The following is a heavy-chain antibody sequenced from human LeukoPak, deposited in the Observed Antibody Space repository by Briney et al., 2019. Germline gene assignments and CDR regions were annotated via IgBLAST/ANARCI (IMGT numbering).Heavy chain of an antibody. D-gene: IGHD6-19*01. J-gene: IGHJ4*02. CDR1: GFTFSSNW. V-gene: IGHV3-7*04. Sequence: PGGSLRLSCAASGFTFSSNWMSWVRQAPGKGLEWVANIDQDASAKYYVDSVKGRFTSSRDNAKNSLYLQMDSLRAEDTAVYYCARVDSYNTGWLDYWGQGTLVTVSS. CDR3: ARVDSYNTGWLDY. CDR2: IDQDASAK.